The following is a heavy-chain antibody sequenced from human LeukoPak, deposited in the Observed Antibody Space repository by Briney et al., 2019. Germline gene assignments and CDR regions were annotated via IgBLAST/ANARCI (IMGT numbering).Heavy chain of an antibody. J-gene: IGHJ3*02. CDR1: GYTFTIYY. CDR2: INPSGGST. D-gene: IGHD3-9*01. Sequence: ASVKVSCKASGYTFTIYYMHWVRHAPGQGLEWMGIINPSGGSTSYAQKFQGRVTMTRDTSTSTVYMELSSLRSEDTAVYYCARVGHYDILTGSYDAFDIWGQGTMVTVSS. CDR3: ARVGHYDILTGSYDAFDI. V-gene: IGHV1-46*03.